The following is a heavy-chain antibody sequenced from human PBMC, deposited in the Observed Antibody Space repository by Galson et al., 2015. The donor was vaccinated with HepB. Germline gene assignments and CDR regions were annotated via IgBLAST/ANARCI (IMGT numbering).Heavy chain of an antibody. CDR2: ISSSSSTI. CDR3: ARDLTVTSGSGRRGYYGMDV. V-gene: IGHV3-48*02. CDR1: GFTFSSYS. Sequence: SLRLSCAASGFTFSSYSMNWVRQAPGKGLEWVSYISSSSSTIYYADSVKGRFTISRDNAKNSLYLQMNSLRDEDTAVYYCARDLTVTSGSGRRGYYGMDVWGQGTTVTVSS. D-gene: IGHD3-10*01. J-gene: IGHJ6*02.